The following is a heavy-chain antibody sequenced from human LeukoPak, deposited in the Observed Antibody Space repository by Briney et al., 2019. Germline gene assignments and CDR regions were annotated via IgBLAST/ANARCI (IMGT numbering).Heavy chain of an antibody. J-gene: IGHJ3*02. D-gene: IGHD5-12*01. Sequence: GSLRVSCAASGFTFSSYSMNWVRQAPGKGLEWVSYISTSSSTKYYADSVKGRFTISRDNAKNSLYLQMNSLRAEDTAVYYCARLDSGYATAFDIWGQGTKVTVSS. CDR1: GFTFSSYS. CDR2: ISTSSSTK. CDR3: ARLDSGYATAFDI. V-gene: IGHV3-48*01.